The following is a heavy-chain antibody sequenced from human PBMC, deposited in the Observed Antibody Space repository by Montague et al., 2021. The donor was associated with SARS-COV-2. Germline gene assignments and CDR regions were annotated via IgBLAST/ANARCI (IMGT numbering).Heavy chain of an antibody. V-gene: IGHV6-1*01. CDR2: TFYRSQWHT. CDR1: GDSVSSDTAA. J-gene: IGHJ1*01. CDR3: ARGGDYGGTWYSFLQN. Sequence: CAISGDSVSSDTAAWHWIRQSPSRGLEWLGRTFYRSQWHTDSAASVRSRISFSGDISKNQFSLHLNSVTPEDTAIYCARGGDYGGTWYSFLQNWGQGTLVIVSS. D-gene: IGHD4-17*01.